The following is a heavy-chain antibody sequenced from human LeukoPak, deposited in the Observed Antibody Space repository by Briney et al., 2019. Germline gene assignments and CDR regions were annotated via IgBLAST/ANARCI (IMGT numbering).Heavy chain of an antibody. J-gene: IGHJ6*04. CDR2: ISAYNGNT. Sequence: GASVKVSCKASGYTFTSYGISWVRQAPGQGLEWMGWISAYNGNTNYAQKLQGRVTMTTDTSTSTAYMELRSLRSDDTAVYSCAREIGIAVAGTIYYYYGMDVWGKGTTVTVSS. D-gene: IGHD6-19*01. CDR3: AREIGIAVAGTIYYYYGMDV. CDR1: GYTFTSYG. V-gene: IGHV1-18*04.